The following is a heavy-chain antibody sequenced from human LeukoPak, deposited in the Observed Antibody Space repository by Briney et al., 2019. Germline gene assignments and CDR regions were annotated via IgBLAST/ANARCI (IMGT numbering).Heavy chain of an antibody. CDR1: VYTFTTYP. CDR3: VSGIDTTGYFNY. CDR2: IDTNTGIP. Sequence: ASVKVSCKASVYTFTTYPIKCVRQAPGQGLEGRGWIDTNTGIPTYAQGLTGRFVLSLNTFVSTGFLQINSLKAEDTALYYCVSGIDTTGYFNYRGQGTLVTASS. D-gene: IGHD3-22*01. J-gene: IGHJ4*02. V-gene: IGHV7-4-1*02.